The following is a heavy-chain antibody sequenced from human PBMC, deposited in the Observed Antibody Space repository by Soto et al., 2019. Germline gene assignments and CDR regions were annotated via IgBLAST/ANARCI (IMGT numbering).Heavy chain of an antibody. CDR2: IYHSGST. CDR1: GGSISSSNW. CDR3: ARAIVPAAGEYYYFYGMDV. Sequence: PSETLSLTCAVSGGSISSSNWWNWVRQPPGKGLEWIREIYHSGSTNYNPSLKSRVTISVDKSKNQFSLKLSSVTAADTAVYYCARAIVPAAGEYYYFYGMDVWGQGTTVNVSS. J-gene: IGHJ6*02. V-gene: IGHV4-4*02. D-gene: IGHD2-2*01.